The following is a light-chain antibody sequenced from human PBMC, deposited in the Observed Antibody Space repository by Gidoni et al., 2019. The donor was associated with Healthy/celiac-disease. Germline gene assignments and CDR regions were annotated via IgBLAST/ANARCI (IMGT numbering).Light chain of an antibody. Sequence: QSVLTQPPSTSGTPGQRVTISCSGSSSNIGGNPVNWYQQLPGTAPKLLIYSNNQRPSGVPDRVSGSKSGTSASLAISGLQSEDEADYYCAAWDDSLTVWVFGGGTKLTVL. CDR2: SNN. V-gene: IGLV1-44*01. CDR3: AAWDDSLTVWV. J-gene: IGLJ3*02. CDR1: SSNIGGNP.